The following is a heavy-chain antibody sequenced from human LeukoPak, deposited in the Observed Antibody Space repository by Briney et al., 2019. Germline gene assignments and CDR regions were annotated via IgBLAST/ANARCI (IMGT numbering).Heavy chain of an antibody. CDR2: ITSYNGNT. J-gene: IGHJ3*01. CDR1: GYIFSSYG. CDR3: ARGRSGSSSWYGEDAFDF. D-gene: IGHD6-13*01. Sequence: ASVKVSCKTSGYIFSSYGINWVRQAPGQGLEWVGWITSYNGNTKYAQRFQDRVKMTTERSTSTVYTELKSLTSDDTAVYYCARGRSGSSSWYGEDAFDFWGQGTMVTVSS. V-gene: IGHV1-18*01.